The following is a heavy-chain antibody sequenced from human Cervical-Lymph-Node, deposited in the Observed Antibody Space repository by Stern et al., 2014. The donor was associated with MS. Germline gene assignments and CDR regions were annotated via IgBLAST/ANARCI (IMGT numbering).Heavy chain of an antibody. CDR1: GGTFGTCL. CDR2: IVGTP. CDR3: ARVRDFTWFAS. Sequence: QVPLGQSGTAVKKPGSSVRVSCKTSGGTFGTCLLAWVRQAPGQGCKWMGGIVGTPTYAQKFQGRLTLTADKSTSTAYMELGSLRSDDTAVYYCARVRDFTWFASWGQGTLVTVSS. V-gene: IGHV1-69*06. D-gene: IGHD3-9*01. J-gene: IGHJ5*01.